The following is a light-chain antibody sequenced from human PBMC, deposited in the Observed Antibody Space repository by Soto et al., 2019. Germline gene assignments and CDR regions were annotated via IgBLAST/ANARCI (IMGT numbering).Light chain of an antibody. Sequence: EIVLTQSPGTLSLSPGERATLYCRASQSISDFIAWHQQKPGQAPRLLIYGASNRATGILGRFSGSGSGTEFTLTISRLEPEDFAVYYCQQYDNSPLIYTFGQGTKLEIK. J-gene: IGKJ2*01. CDR2: GAS. CDR1: QSISDF. CDR3: QQYDNSPLIYT. V-gene: IGKV3-20*01.